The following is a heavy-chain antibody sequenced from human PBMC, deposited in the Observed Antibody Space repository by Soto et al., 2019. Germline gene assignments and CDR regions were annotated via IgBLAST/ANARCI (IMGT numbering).Heavy chain of an antibody. V-gene: IGHV3-66*01. CDR2: IYSGGST. Sequence: EVQLVESGGGLVQPGGSLRLSCAASGFTVSSNYMSWVRQAPGKGLERVSVIYSGGSTYYADSVKGRFTISSDNSKNTLYLQMNSLRAEDTAVYYCARSPAVGDRRVVAATRGVYYYYYMDVWGKGTTVTVSS. J-gene: IGHJ6*03. D-gene: IGHD2-15*01. CDR1: GFTVSSNY. CDR3: ARSPAVGDRRVVAATRGVYYYYYMDV.